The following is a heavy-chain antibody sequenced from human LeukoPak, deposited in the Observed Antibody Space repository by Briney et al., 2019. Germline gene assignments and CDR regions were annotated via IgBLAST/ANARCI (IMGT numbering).Heavy chain of an antibody. CDR1: GGTFSSYA. CDR3: ARGGSGSYYPSTNYYYGMDV. Sequence: SVKVSCKASGGTFSSYAISWVRQAPGQGLEWMGGTIPIFGTANYAQKFQGRVTITADESTSTAYMELSSLRSEDTAVYYCARGGSGSYYPSTNYYYGMDVWGQGTTVTVSS. V-gene: IGHV1-69*13. J-gene: IGHJ6*02. CDR2: TIPIFGTA. D-gene: IGHD1-26*01.